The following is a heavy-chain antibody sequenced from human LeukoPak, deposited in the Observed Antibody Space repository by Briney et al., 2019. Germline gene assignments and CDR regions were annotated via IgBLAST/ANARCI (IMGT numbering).Heavy chain of an antibody. CDR3: AKGRRIVVVPAALHY. CDR1: GFTFSSYG. CDR2: IRYDGSNK. J-gene: IGHJ4*02. Sequence: GGSLRLSCAASGFTFSSYGMHWVRRAPGKGLEWVAFIRYDGSNKYYADSVKGRFTISRDNSKNTLYLQMNSLRAEDTAVYYCAKGRRIVVVPAALHYWGQGTLVTVSS. D-gene: IGHD2-2*01. V-gene: IGHV3-30*02.